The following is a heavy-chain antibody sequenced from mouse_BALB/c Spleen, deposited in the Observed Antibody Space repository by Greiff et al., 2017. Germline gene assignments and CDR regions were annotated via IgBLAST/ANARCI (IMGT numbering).Heavy chain of an antibody. CDR2: IYPGDGDT. V-gene: IGHV1-82*01. Sequence: VQLQQSGPELVKPGASVKISCKASGYAFSSSWMNWVKQRPGQGLEWIGRIYPGDGDTNYNGKFKGKATLTADKSSSTAYMQLSSLTSVDSAVYFCAGTGNWFAYWGQGTLVTVSA. CDR1: GYAFSSSW. CDR3: AGTGNWFAY. D-gene: IGHD4-1*01. J-gene: IGHJ3*01.